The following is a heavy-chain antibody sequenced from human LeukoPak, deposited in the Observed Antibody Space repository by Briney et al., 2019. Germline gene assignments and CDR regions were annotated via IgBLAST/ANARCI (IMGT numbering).Heavy chain of an antibody. D-gene: IGHD1-1*01. V-gene: IGHV1-3*01. CDR2: INAGNGNT. J-gene: IGHJ4*02. Sequence: GASVKVSCTASGYTFTSYAMHWVRQAPGQRLEWMGWINAGNGNTKYSQKFQGRVTITRDTSASTAYMELSSLRSEDTAVYYCVGGGENDPDFDYWGQGTLVTVSS. CDR3: VGGGENDPDFDY. CDR1: GYTFTSYA.